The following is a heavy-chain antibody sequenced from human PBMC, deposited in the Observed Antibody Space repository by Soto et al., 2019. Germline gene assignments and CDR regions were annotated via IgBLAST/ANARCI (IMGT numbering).Heavy chain of an antibody. CDR2: ISAYNGNT. CDR1: GYTFTSYG. Sequence: GASVKVSCKASGYTFTSYGISWVRQAPGQGLEWMGWISAYNGNTNYAQKLQGRVTMTTDTSTSTAYMELRSLRSDDTAVYYCARGKMGCSSTGCYHYYYYYGMDVWGQGTTVTVSS. J-gene: IGHJ6*02. CDR3: ARGKMGCSSTGCYHYYYYYGMDV. V-gene: IGHV1-18*01. D-gene: IGHD2-2*01.